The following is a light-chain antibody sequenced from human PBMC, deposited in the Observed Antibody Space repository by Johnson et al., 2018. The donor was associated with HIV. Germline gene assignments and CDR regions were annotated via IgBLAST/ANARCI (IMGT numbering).Light chain of an antibody. J-gene: IGLJ1*01. CDR2: ENN. CDR1: SSNIGNNY. V-gene: IGLV1-51*02. Sequence: SVLTQPPSVSAAPGQKVSISCSGSSSNIGNNYVSWYRQLPGTAPKVLIYENNKRPSGIPDRFSGSKSDTSATLAITGLQTGDEAEYDCGTWETGLSAYVFGTGTKFTVL. CDR3: GTWETGLSAYV.